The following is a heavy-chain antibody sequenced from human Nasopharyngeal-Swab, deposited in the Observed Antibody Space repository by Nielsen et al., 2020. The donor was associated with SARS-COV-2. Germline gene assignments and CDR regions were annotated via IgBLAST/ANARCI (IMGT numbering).Heavy chain of an antibody. D-gene: IGHD6-13*01. V-gene: IGHV3-33*06. Sequence: WIRQPPGKGLEWVAVIWYDGSNKYYADSVKGRFTISRDNSKNTLYLQMNSLRAEDTAVYYCAKDPPVYSSSWYYYWGQGTLVTVSS. CDR2: IWYDGSNK. J-gene: IGHJ4*02. CDR3: AKDPPVYSSSWYYY.